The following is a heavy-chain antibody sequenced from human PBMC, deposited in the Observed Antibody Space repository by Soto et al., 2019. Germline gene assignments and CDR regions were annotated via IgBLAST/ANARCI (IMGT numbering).Heavy chain of an antibody. CDR1: GFTFSSYA. CDR3: ANQVALKAETTVTTSDY. D-gene: IGHD4-17*01. V-gene: IGHV3-23*01. J-gene: IGHJ4*02. Sequence: GGSLRLSCAASGFTFSSYAMSWVRQAPGKGLEWVSAISGSGGSTYYADSVKGRFTISRDNSKNTPYLQMNSLRAEDTAVYYCANQVALKAETTVTTSDYWGQGTLVTVSS. CDR2: ISGSGGST.